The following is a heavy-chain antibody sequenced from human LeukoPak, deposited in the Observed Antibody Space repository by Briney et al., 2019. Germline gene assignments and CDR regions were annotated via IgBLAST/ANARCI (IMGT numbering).Heavy chain of an antibody. CDR3: ARDQNYYDSSGPRGDWFDP. D-gene: IGHD3-22*01. V-gene: IGHV3-11*06. Sequence: PGGSLRLSCAASGFTFSDYYMSWIRQAPGKGLEWVSYISSSSSYTNYADSVKGRFTISRDNAKNSLYLQMNSLRAEDTAVYYCARDQNYYDSSGPRGDWFDPWGQGTLVTVSS. CDR1: GFTFSDYY. CDR2: ISSSSSYT. J-gene: IGHJ5*02.